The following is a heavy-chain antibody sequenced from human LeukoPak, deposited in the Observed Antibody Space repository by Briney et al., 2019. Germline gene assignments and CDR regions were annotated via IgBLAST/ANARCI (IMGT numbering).Heavy chain of an antibody. Sequence: TSETLSLTCTVSAGSINRFYWNWIRQSPGKGLEWIGYIHHSGSTKYNPSLQSRVTISMDTSENQVSLKLSSVSAADSAVYSCATNTGSYFAWFDYWGQGTLVTVSS. CDR1: AGSINRFY. V-gene: IGHV4-59*03. CDR2: IHHSGST. CDR3: ATNTGSYFAWFDY. D-gene: IGHD1-26*01. J-gene: IGHJ4*02.